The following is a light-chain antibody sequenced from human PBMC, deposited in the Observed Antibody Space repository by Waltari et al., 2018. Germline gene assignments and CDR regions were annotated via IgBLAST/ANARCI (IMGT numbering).Light chain of an antibody. CDR2: SNN. CDR1: SSNIRSNT. J-gene: IGLJ3*02. V-gene: IGLV1-44*01. Sequence: QSVLTQPPSASGTPGQRVTISCSGSSSNIRSNTVNWYQQIPGTAPKLLIYSNNQRPSGVPDRFSGSKSGTSASLAISGLQSEDEADYYCAAWHDSLNGPVFGGGTKLTVL. CDR3: AAWHDSLNGPV.